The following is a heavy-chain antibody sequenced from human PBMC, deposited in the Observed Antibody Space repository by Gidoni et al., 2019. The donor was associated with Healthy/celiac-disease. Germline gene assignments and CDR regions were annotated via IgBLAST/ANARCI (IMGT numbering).Heavy chain of an antibody. D-gene: IGHD3-10*01. CDR3: ARVKVRGGPRWYFDY. J-gene: IGHJ4*02. CDR1: GGSFSGYY. V-gene: IGHV4-34*01. Sequence: QVQLQQWGAGLLKPSETMSLTCAVYGGSFSGYYWIWIRQPPGKGLEGIGESNHSGRTNYNQSIKSRVNIPVDTSKNQFSLKLSSVTAADPAVYYCARVKVRGGPRWYFDYCGQGTLVTVSS. CDR2: SNHSGRT.